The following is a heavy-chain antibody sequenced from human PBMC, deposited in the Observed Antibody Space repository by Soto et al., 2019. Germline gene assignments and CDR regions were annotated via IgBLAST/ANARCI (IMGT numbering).Heavy chain of an antibody. CDR2: IKSKTDGGTT. D-gene: IGHD1-1*01. V-gene: IGHV3-15*07. Sequence: GGSLRLSCAASGFTFSNAWMNWVRQAPGKGLEWVGRIKSKTDGGTTDYAAPVKGRFTISRDDSKNTLYLQMNSLKTEGTAVYYCTTPLPLEPNFYYYYGMDVWGQGTTVTVSS. J-gene: IGHJ6*02. CDR1: GFTFSNAW. CDR3: TTPLPLEPNFYYYYGMDV.